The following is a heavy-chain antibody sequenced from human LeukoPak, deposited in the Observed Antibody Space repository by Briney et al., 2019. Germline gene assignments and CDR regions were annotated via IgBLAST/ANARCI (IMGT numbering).Heavy chain of an antibody. CDR3: TTDRRGRVNYYCSMDV. J-gene: IGHJ6*03. CDR1: GFTFGNAW. D-gene: IGHD3-10*01. CDR2: IRSKTDGATT. Sequence: PGGSLRLSCAASGFTFGNAWMTWVRQAPGKGLEWVGRIRSKTDGATTDYAAPVKGRFTISRDDSENTLYLPMISLKTEDTAVYYCTTDRRGRVNYYCSMDVWGKGTTVTISS. V-gene: IGHV3-15*01.